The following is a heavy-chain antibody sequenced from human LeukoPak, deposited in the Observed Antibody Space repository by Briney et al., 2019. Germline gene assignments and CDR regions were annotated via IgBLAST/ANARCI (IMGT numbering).Heavy chain of an antibody. CDR1: GFTFSSYA. J-gene: IGHJ6*03. D-gene: IGHD2-15*01. CDR2: ISGSGGST. V-gene: IGHV3-23*01. CDR3: AKRRQDIVVVVAATHYYYYMDV. Sequence: GGSLRLSCAASGFTFSSYAMSWVRQAPGKGLEWVSAISGSGGSTYYADSVKGRFTISRDNSKNTLYLQMNSLRAEDTAVYYCAKRRQDIVVVVAATHYYYYMDVWGKGTTVTASS.